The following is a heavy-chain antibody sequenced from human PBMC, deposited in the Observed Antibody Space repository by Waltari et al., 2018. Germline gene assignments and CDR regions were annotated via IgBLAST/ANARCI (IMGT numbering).Heavy chain of an antibody. D-gene: IGHD3-16*01. V-gene: IGHV4-34*01. CDR2: INNSGST. J-gene: IGHJ4*02. CDR1: GGSFSGYY. Sequence: QVQLQQWGAGLLKPSETLSLTCAVYGGSFSGYYWSWIRQPPGKGLEWIGEINNSGSTNYTPSLKRRVTISVDTSKNQFSLKLSSVTAADTAVYYCARGLTGLGDSWGQGTLVTVSS. CDR3: ARGLTGLGDS.